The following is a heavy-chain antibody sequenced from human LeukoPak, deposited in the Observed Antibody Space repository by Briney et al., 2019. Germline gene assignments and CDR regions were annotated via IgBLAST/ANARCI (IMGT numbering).Heavy chain of an antibody. Sequence: GASVKVSCKASGYTFTGYYMHWVRQAPGQGLEWMGWINPNSGGTNYAQKVQGRVTMTRDTSISTAYMELSRLRSDDTAVYYCARDKKYCSSTSCYSYYYYYYMDVWGKGTTVTVSS. V-gene: IGHV1-2*02. CDR1: GYTFTGYY. D-gene: IGHD2-2*01. J-gene: IGHJ6*03. CDR2: INPNSGGT. CDR3: ARDKKYCSSTSCYSYYYYYYMDV.